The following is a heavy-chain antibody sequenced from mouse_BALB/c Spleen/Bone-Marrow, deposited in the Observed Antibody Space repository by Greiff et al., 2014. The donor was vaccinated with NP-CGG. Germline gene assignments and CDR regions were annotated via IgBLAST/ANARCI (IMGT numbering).Heavy chain of an antibody. J-gene: IGHJ2*01. Sequence: QLQESGPEVVKPGASVKMSCKASGYTFTSYVMHWVKQKPGQGLEWIGYSNPDNDGTKYNEKFKGKATLTSDKSSSTAYMELSSLASEDSEVYYCAREDYGSSPYYFDYWGQGTTLTVSS. CDR1: GYTFTSYV. V-gene: IGHV1-14*01. CDR3: AREDYGSSPYYFDY. CDR2: SNPDNDGT. D-gene: IGHD1-1*01.